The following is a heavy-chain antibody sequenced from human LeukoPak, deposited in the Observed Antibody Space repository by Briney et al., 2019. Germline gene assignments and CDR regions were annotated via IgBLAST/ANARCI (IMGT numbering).Heavy chain of an antibody. Sequence: GGSLRLSCAASEVSFSSSGMHWVRQAPGKGLEWVTFIRNDGSKKYYADSVKGRFTISRDNSKNTLYLQMNSLRAEDTAVYYCARGDSYGYVRWGQGTLVTVSS. D-gene: IGHD5-18*01. V-gene: IGHV3-30*02. CDR3: ARGDSYGYVR. CDR2: IRNDGSKK. J-gene: IGHJ4*02. CDR1: EVSFSSSG.